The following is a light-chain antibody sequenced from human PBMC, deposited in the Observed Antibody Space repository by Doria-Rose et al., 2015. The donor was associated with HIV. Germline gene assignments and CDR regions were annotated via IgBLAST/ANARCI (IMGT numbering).Light chain of an antibody. CDR2: WAS. V-gene: IGKV4-1*01. CDR1: QSLLYTSKNY. Sequence: DIRVTQSPESLGMSLGERATLNCKSNQSLLYTSKNYLAWYQQKPGQPPKLLIYWASTRQSVVPARFSGSGSGTDFTLTISSLEAEDVAVYYCQQYYDTPSLGPGTTVDIK. J-gene: IGKJ3*01. CDR3: QQYYDTPS.